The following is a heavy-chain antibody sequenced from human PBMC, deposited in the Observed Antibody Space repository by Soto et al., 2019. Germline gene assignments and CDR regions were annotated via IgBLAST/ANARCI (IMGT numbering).Heavy chain of an antibody. CDR3: ARGGIVILEAVPHWFDP. CDR2: IYHSGST. D-gene: IGHD2-15*01. Sequence: KASETLSLTCAVSGYSISSNHYWGWIRQPPGRGLEWIGSIYHSGSTYYNPSLKSRVTISIDTSKNQFSLRLTSVTAADTAVYYCARGGIVILEAVPHWFDPWGQGTLLVTVSS. CDR1: GYSISSNHY. V-gene: IGHV4-38-2*01. J-gene: IGHJ5*02.